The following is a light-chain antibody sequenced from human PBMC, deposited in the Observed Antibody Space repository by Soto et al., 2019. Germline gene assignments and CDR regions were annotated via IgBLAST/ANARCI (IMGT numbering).Light chain of an antibody. CDR1: QTVNAW. CDR3: QQYNTHSGT. Sequence: DIQMTQSPSTLSASLGDRVTITCRASQTVNAWLAWYQHKPGKAPEPLIYDASTLESGVPARFSGSRSGTEFNLTISSLQPDDIGTYYCQQYNTHSGTFGQGTKAE. J-gene: IGKJ1*01. V-gene: IGKV1-5*01. CDR2: DAS.